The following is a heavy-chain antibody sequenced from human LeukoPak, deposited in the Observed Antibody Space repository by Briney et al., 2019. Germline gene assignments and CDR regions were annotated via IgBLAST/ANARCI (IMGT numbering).Heavy chain of an antibody. CDR1: GGSFSGYY. D-gene: IGHD4-11*01. V-gene: IGHV4-34*01. CDR2: INHSGSI. J-gene: IGHJ5*02. Sequence: SETLSLTCAVYGGSFSGYYWSWIRQPPGKGLEWIGEINHSGSINYNPSLKSRVTISVDTSKNQFSLKLSSVTAADTAVYYCAGRPTTVTGSWFDPWGQGTLVTVSS. CDR3: AGRPTTVTGSWFDP.